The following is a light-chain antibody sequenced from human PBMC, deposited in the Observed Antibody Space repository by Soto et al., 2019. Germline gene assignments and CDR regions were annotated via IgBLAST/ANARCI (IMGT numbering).Light chain of an antibody. CDR1: QSVSSS. CDR3: QQYNNWWT. Sequence: EIVMTQSPATLSVSPGERATLSCRASQSVSSSLAWYQQKPGQAPRLLIYGASTRATGIPARFSGSGSRTEFTLTISSLQSEDFAVYYCQQYNNWWTFGQGTKVEVK. CDR2: GAS. J-gene: IGKJ1*01. V-gene: IGKV3-15*01.